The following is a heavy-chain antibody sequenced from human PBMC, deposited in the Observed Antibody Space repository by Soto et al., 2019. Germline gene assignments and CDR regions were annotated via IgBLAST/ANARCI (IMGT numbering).Heavy chain of an antibody. CDR2: ITSKTKGGTT. V-gene: IGHV3-15*01. CDR3: TIENWGSIN. CDR1: GFTFTNAW. Sequence: GGSLRLSSAASGFTFTNAWMNWVRQAPGKGLEWVGRITSKTKGGTTDYVASVEGRFTISRDDSKDTLYLQMNSLKIEDTAVYYCTIENWGSINWGQGTQVTVSS. D-gene: IGHD3-16*01. J-gene: IGHJ4*02.